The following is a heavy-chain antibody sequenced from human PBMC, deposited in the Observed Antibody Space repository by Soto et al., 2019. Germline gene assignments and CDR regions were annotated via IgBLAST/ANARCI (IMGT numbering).Heavy chain of an antibody. D-gene: IGHD5-18*01. CDR3: AKVVGTPMVYDNYAMDV. V-gene: IGHV3-30*18. J-gene: IGHJ6*02. Sequence: PGGSLRLSCAASGFTFSSYGMHWVRQAPGKGLEWVAVISYDSTFYADSVKGRFTISRDNSKSTLYLQMNSLRAEDTAEYYCAKVVGTPMVYDNYAMDVWGQGTTVTVSS. CDR2: ISYDST. CDR1: GFTFSSYG.